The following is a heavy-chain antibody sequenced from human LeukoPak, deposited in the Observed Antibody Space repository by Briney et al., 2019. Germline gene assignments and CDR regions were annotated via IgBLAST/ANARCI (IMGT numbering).Heavy chain of an antibody. CDR1: GGSISSSSYY. Sequence: SETLSLTCTVSGGSISSSSYYWGWIRQPPGKGLEWIGSIYYSGSTYYNPSLKSRVTISVDTSKNQFSLKLSSVTAADTAVYYCARGCPYYDFWSGYYHYFDYWGQGTLVTVSS. CDR3: ARGCPYYDFWSGYYHYFDY. D-gene: IGHD3-3*01. V-gene: IGHV4-39*07. CDR2: IYYSGST. J-gene: IGHJ4*02.